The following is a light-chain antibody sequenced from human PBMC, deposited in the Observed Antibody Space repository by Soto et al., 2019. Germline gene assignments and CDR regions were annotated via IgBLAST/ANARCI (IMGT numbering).Light chain of an antibody. CDR2: DSS. V-gene: IGKV1-5*01. CDR3: QQYHTFSIA. Sequence: DIQMTQSPSTLSASVGDRVTITCRASQSISTWLAWYQQKPGRAPKLLIYDSSSLESGVPSRFSGSGSGTDFTLTISGLQPDDFATYYCQQYHTFSIAFGQGTKVDI. J-gene: IGKJ1*01. CDR1: QSISTW.